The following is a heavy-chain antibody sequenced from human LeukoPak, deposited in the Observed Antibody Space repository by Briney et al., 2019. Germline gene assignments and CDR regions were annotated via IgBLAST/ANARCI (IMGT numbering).Heavy chain of an antibody. V-gene: IGHV3-23*01. Sequence: GGSLRLSFAASGFTFSTYAMSWVRQAPGRGVEWVSAISGGGGDIYYGDSVKGRFTISRDNSKNTLYLQMNSLRAEDTAVYYCARSYVGADRCFDYWGQGTLVTVSS. J-gene: IGHJ4*02. CDR2: ISGGGGDI. CDR1: GFTFSTYA. D-gene: IGHD1-26*01. CDR3: ARSYVGADRCFDY.